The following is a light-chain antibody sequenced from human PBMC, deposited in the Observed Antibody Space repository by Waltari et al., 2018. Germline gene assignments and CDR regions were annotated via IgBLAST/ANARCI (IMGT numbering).Light chain of an antibody. CDR1: ALPKHY. CDR2: KDT. V-gene: IGLV3-25*03. CDR3: QSADSSGTYVV. Sequence: SYELTQPPSVSVSPGQTARISCSGDALPKHYAYWYPQKPGQAPVLLIYKDTERPSGIPERFSGSSSGTTVTLTISGVQAEDEADYYCQSADSSGTYVVFGGGTMLTVL. J-gene: IGLJ2*01.